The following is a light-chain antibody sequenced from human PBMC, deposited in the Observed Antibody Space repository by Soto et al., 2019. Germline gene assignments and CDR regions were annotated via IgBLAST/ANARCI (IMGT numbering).Light chain of an antibody. J-gene: IGKJ1*01. V-gene: IGKV1-5*01. CDR3: QQYGSSLRT. Sequence: DIQMTQSPSTLSASVGDRVTITGLASQSISSWLAWYQQKPGKAPKLLIYDASSLESGVPSRFSGSGSGTDFTLTISRLEPEDFAVYYCQQYGSSLRTFGQGTKVDIK. CDR1: QSISSW. CDR2: DAS.